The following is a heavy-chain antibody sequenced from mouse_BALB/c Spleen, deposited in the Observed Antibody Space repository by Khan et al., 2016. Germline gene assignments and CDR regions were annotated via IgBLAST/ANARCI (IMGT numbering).Heavy chain of an antibody. CDR1: GYSITSGYG. J-gene: IGHJ2*01. Sequence: EVQLQESGPGLVKPSQSISLTCTVTGYSITSGYGWNWIRQFPGNKLAWMGYISYSGSTKYNPSLKSRISITRDTSKNQFFLQLNSVTTEDIDTYYCARTARIRYWGQGTTLTVSS. CDR2: ISYSGST. D-gene: IGHD1-2*01. CDR3: ARTARIRY. V-gene: IGHV3-2*02.